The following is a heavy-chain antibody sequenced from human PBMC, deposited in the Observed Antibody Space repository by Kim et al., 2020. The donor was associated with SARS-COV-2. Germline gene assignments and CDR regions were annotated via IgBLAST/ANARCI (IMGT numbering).Heavy chain of an antibody. CDR1: GFTISSYS. J-gene: IGHJ4*02. D-gene: IGHD3-16*01. CDR2: IDGSSGMI. V-gene: IGHV3-48*02. Sequence: GGSLRLSCAASGFTISSYSMTWVRQAPGRGLEWLSYIDGSSGMIYHADSVKGRFTLSRDNAKNSLSLQMNNLRDEDTAVYYCARCREGGVADYWGQGILVTVSS. CDR3: ARCREGGVADY.